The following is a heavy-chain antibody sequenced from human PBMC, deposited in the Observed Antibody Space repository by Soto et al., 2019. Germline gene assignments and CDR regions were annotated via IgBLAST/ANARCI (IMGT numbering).Heavy chain of an antibody. V-gene: IGHV3-30-3*01. D-gene: IGHD3-3*01. CDR1: GFTFSSYA. CDR3: ARDGAIDDFWSGRHYYYGMDV. J-gene: IGHJ6*02. Sequence: QVQLVESGGGVVQPGRSLRLSCAASGFTFSSYAMHWVRQAPGKGLEWVAVISYDGSNKYYADSVKGRFTISRDNSKNTLYLQMNSLRAEDTAVYYCARDGAIDDFWSGRHYYYGMDVWGQGTTVTVSS. CDR2: ISYDGSNK.